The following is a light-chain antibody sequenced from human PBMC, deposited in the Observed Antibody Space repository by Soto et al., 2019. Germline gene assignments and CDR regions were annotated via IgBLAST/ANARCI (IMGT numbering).Light chain of an antibody. Sequence: DIVMTQSPDSLAVSLGERATINCKSSQSVLYSSNNKNYIAWYQQKPGQPTKLLIYWASTRESGVPDRFSGSGSGTDFTLTISSLQAEDVAIYYCQQYDSTPLTFGGGTKVEIK. J-gene: IGKJ4*01. V-gene: IGKV4-1*01. CDR1: QSVLYSSNNKNY. CDR3: QQYDSTPLT. CDR2: WAS.